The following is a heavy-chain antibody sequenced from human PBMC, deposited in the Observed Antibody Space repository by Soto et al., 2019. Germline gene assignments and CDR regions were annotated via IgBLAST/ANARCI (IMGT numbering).Heavy chain of an antibody. V-gene: IGHV3-30*18. D-gene: IGHD2-15*01. CDR1: GFTFSSYG. Sequence: QVQLVESGGGVVQPGRSLRLSCAASGFTFSSYGMHWVRQAPGKGLEWVAVISYDGSNKYYADSVKGRFTISRDNSKNTLYLQMNSLRAEDTAVYYCAKDQVGCSGGSCYYYYGMDVWGQGTTVTVSS. CDR2: ISYDGSNK. J-gene: IGHJ6*02. CDR3: AKDQVGCSGGSCYYYYGMDV.